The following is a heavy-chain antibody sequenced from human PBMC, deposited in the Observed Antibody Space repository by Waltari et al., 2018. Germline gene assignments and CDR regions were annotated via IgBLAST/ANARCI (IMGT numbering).Heavy chain of an antibody. D-gene: IGHD2-2*01. CDR3: ATAPDAFQIII. Sequence: QVQLVQSGAEVKKPGASVKVSCKTSGYTFTGYYMYWVRQAPGQGLEWMGWINPYSGGTAYAQKFQRRVTLTRDTSISTAYMELNRLSSDDSAMYYCATAPDAFQIIIWGQGTLVTV. V-gene: IGHV1-2*02. CDR1: GYTFTGYY. J-gene: IGHJ4*02. CDR2: INPYSGGT.